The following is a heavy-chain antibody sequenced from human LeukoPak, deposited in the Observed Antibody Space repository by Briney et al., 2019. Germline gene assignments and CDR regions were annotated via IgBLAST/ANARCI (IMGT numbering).Heavy chain of an antibody. V-gene: IGHV3-74*01. CDR2: INSDGSST. D-gene: IGHD3-3*01. J-gene: IGHJ6*02. CDR1: GFTFSSYW. CDR3: ARVIGVVYVYYGMDV. Sequence: GGSLRLSCAASGFTFSSYWMHWVRQAPGKGLVWVSRINSDGSSTSYADSVKGRFTISRDNAKNTLYLQMNSLRAEDTAVYYCARVIGVVYVYYGMDVWGQETTVTVSS.